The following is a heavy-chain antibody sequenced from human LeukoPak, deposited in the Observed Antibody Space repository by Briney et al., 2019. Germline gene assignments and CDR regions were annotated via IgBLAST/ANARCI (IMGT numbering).Heavy chain of an antibody. CDR1: GFTFSDHY. CDR2: TRNKANSYTT. J-gene: IGHJ4*02. D-gene: IGHD4/OR15-4a*01. V-gene: IGHV3-72*01. CDR3: ARDEYGSRDFDY. Sequence: GGSLRLSCAASGFTFSDHYMDWVRQAPGKGLEWVGRTRNKANSYTTEYAASVKGRFTISRDDSKNSLYLQMDSLRVEDTAVYYCARDEYGSRDFDYWGQGTLVTVSS.